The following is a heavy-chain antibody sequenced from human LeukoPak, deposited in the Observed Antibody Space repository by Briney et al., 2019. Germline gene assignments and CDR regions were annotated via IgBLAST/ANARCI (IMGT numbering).Heavy chain of an antibody. CDR1: GMAFKVYE. D-gene: IGHD5-12*01. CDR2: ISDNGLRT. CDR3: ARERRGYGYGTLDP. J-gene: IGHJ5*02. Sequence: GGSWSLSFVASGMAFKVYEMHWVGQPPGKGLGGVALISDNGLRTNYAESLKGRFIVSRDDSKNTMDLQMNDLRVEDTGVYFCARERRGYGYGTLDPWGQGTLVTVSS. V-gene: IGHV3-30*04.